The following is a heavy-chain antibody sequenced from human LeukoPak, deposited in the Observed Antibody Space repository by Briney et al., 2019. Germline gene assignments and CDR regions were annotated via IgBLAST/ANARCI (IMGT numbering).Heavy chain of an antibody. D-gene: IGHD3-10*01. J-gene: IGHJ6*02. CDR3: ARVFWGYGSGSYYRDYGMDV. CDR2: ISSSSSYI. CDR1: GFTFSSYS. Sequence: GGSLRLSCAASGFTFSSYSMNWVRQAPGKGLEWVSSISSSSSYIYYADSVKGRFTTSRDNAKNSLYLQMNSLRAEDTAVYYCARVFWGYGSGSYYRDYGMDVWGQGTTVTVSS. V-gene: IGHV3-21*01.